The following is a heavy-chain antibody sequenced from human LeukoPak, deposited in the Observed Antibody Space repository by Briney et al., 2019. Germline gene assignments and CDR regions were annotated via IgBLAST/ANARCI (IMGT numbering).Heavy chain of an antibody. CDR3: ARGQDGNNWIDP. V-gene: IGHV1-46*01. CDR2: INPSGGGT. Sequence: GASVKVSCKASGYTFTSYFIHWVRQAPGQGLEWMGIINPSGGGTTYARKFQGTITMTRDTSTNTVYMELSSLRSEDTAVYYCARGQDGNNWIDPWGQGTLVTVSS. J-gene: IGHJ5*02. CDR1: GYTFTSYF.